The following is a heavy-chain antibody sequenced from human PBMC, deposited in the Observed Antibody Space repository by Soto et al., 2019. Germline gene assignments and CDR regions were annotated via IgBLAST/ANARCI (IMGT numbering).Heavy chain of an antibody. CDR1: GFTFSSYA. V-gene: IGHV3-23*01. CDR2: ISGSGGST. D-gene: IGHD2-8*01. CDR3: AKGGYGLMVYAKDDAFDI. J-gene: IGHJ3*02. Sequence: GGSLRLSCAASGFTFSSYAMSWVRQAPGKGLEWVSAISGSGGSTYYADSVKGRFTISRDNSKNTLYLQMNSLRAEDTAVYYCAKGGYGLMVYAKDDAFDIWGQGTMVTVSS.